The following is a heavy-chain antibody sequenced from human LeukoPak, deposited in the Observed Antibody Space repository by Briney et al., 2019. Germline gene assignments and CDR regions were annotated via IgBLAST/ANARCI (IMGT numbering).Heavy chain of an antibody. V-gene: IGHV7-4-1*02. D-gene: IGHD1-26*01. J-gene: IGHJ4*02. Sequence: ASVKVSCKASGGTFSSYAISWVRQAPGQGLEWMGWINTNTGNPTYAQGFTGRFVFSLDTSVSTAYLQISSLKAEDTAVYYCAKSMQWELRVVDYWGQGTLVTVSS. CDR2: INTNTGNP. CDR3: AKSMQWELRVVDY. CDR1: GGTFSSYA.